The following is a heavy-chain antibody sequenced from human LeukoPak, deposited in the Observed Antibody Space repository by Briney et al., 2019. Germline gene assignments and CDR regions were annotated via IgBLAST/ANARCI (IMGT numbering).Heavy chain of an antibody. CDR3: AKSYDFWSGYYLRTLYYYYYGMDV. J-gene: IGHJ6*02. D-gene: IGHD3-3*01. V-gene: IGHV3-43*02. CDR2: ISGDGGST. Sequence: GGSLRLSCAASGFTFDDYAMHWVRQAPGQGLEWVSLISGDGGSTYHADSVKGRFTISRDNGKNSLYLQMNSLRTEDTALYYCAKSYDFWSGYYLRTLYYYYYGMDVWGQGTTVTVSS. CDR1: GFTFDDYA.